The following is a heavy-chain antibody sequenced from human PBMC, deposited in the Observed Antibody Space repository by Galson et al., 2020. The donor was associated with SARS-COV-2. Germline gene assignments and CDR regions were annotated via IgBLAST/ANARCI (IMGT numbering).Heavy chain of an antibody. J-gene: IGHJ6*02. CDR1: GGSISSYY. D-gene: IGHD2-8*01. CDR3: ARSSPPYCTNGVCSGTGGMDV. Sequence: SETLSLTCTVSGGSISSYYWSWIRQPPGKGLEWIGYIYYSGSTNYNPSLKSRVTISVDTSKNQFSLKLSSVTAADTAVYYCARSSPPYCTNGVCSGTGGMDVGGQGTTVTVSS. CDR2: IYYSGST. V-gene: IGHV4-59*13.